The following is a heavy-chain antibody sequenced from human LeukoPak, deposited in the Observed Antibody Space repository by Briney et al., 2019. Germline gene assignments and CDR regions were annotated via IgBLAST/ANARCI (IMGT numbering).Heavy chain of an antibody. D-gene: IGHD5-18*01. CDR3: ARAGRGYSYGLFDY. CDR2: IYTSGST. V-gene: IGHV4-4*09. J-gene: IGHJ4*02. CDR1: GGSISSYY. Sequence: SETLSLTCTVSGGSISSYYWSWIRQPPGKGLEWIGYIYTSGSTNYNPSLKSRVTISVDTSKNQFSLKLSSVTAADTAVYYCARAGRGYSYGLFDYWGQGTLVTVSS.